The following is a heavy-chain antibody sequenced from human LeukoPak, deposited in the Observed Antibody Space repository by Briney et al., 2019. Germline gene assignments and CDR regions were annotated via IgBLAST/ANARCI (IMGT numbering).Heavy chain of an antibody. D-gene: IGHD1-14*01. CDR1: GGTFSSYA. V-gene: IGHV1-69*04. Sequence: GASVKVSCKASGGTFSSYAISWVRQAPGQGLEWMGRIIPILGIANYAQKFQGRVTITADKSTSTAYMELSSLRSEDTAVYYCARAPTGRANGMDVWGQGTTVTVSS. J-gene: IGHJ6*02. CDR3: ARAPTGRANGMDV. CDR2: IIPILGIA.